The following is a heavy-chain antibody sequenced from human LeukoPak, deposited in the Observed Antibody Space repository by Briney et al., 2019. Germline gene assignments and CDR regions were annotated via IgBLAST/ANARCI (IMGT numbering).Heavy chain of an antibody. CDR2: ISGSGGST. D-gene: IGHD4-17*01. CDR1: GFTFSSYG. V-gene: IGHV3-23*01. J-gene: IGHJ1*01. Sequence: GGSLRLSCAASGFTFSSYGMHWVRQAPGKGLEWVSAISGSGGSTYYADSVKGRFTISRDNSKNTLYLQMNSLRAEDTAVYYCAKDSTDYGDYVFQHWGQGTLVTVSS. CDR3: AKDSTDYGDYVFQH.